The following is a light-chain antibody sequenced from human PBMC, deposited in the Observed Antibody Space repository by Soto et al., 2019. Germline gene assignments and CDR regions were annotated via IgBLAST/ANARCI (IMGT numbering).Light chain of an antibody. V-gene: IGKV1-6*01. Sequence: AIQVTQSPSSLSESVRDRVTITCRAIQGIRNELSWYQQKPGKAPKFLIYGASILHSGVPSRFSGSGSGTDFTLTISSLLPEDFATYYCLQDFNYPITFGQGTRLEI. CDR3: LQDFNYPIT. J-gene: IGKJ5*01. CDR2: GAS. CDR1: QGIRNE.